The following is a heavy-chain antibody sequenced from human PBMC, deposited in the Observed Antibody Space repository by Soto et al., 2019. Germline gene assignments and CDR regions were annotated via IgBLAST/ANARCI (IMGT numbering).Heavy chain of an antibody. V-gene: IGHV4-31*03. J-gene: IGHJ2*01. Sequence: QVQLQESGPGRVRPSQPLSLICNVSGYAISRGGYYWSWLRQVPGKGLEWIGSIDYSGDTFYNPSLESRVTISVDSWKNQIFLSPILVTAADTAMFYCTRHAGSLTWNLDLWGRGTQVTVAS. D-gene: IGHD2-15*01. CDR3: TRHAGSLTWNLDL. CDR2: IDYSGDT. CDR1: GYAISRGGYY.